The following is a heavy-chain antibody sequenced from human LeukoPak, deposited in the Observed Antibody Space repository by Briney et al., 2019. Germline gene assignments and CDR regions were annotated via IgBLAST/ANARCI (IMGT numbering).Heavy chain of an antibody. J-gene: IGHJ3*02. CDR3: ASLGVAVAAHAFDI. Sequence: SETLSLTCTVSGGSISSYYWSWIRRPPGKGLEWIGYIYYSGSTNYNPSLKSRVTISVDTSKNQFSLKLSSVTAADTAVYYCASLGVAVAAHAFDIWGQGTMVTVSS. CDR1: GGSISSYY. V-gene: IGHV4-59*01. D-gene: IGHD6-19*01. CDR2: IYYSGST.